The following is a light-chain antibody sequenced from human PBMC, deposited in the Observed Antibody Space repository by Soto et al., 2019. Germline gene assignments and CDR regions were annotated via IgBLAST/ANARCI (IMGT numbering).Light chain of an antibody. CDR3: LQHKSYPRT. J-gene: IGKJ1*01. CDR1: QGISSW. V-gene: IGKV1-17*03. CDR2: SAN. Sequence: DIQMTQSPSSVSASVGDRVTITCRASQGISSWLAWYQQKPGKVPKRLMYSANRLESGVPSRFSGSGSGTEFTLTISSLQPEDFATYYCLQHKSYPRTFGQGTKVDIK.